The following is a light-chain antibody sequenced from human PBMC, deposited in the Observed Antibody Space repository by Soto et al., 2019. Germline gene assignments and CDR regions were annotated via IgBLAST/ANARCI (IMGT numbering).Light chain of an antibody. Sequence: QSVLTQPPSASGSPGQSVTISCAGSISDVGGYNHVSWYQQHPGKAPKLLIYEVTKRPSGVPARFSGSKSGNTASLTVSGLQGDDEADYYCSSSAGTNHVIFGGGTKLTVL. CDR1: ISDVGGYNH. J-gene: IGLJ2*01. V-gene: IGLV2-8*01. CDR2: EVT. CDR3: SSSAGTNHVI.